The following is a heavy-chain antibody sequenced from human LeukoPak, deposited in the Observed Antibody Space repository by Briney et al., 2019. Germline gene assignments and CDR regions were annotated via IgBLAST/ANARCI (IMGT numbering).Heavy chain of an antibody. CDR3: ARDTGWLIDY. CDR1: GFSFSDYF. J-gene: IGHJ4*02. Sequence: GGSLRLSCAASGFSFSDYFISWIRQAPGKGLEWVSSISTSNNYTYYADSVTGRFTISRDNAKNSLYLQMNSLRAEDTAVYYCARDTGWLIDYWGQGTLVTVSS. V-gene: IGHV3-11*06. D-gene: IGHD5-24*01. CDR2: ISTSNNYT.